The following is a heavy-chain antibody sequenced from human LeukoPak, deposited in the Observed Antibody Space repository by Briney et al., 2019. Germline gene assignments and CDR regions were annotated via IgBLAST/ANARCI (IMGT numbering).Heavy chain of an antibody. CDR3: ARLGKTTLGY. CDR1: GGSISSSSYY. D-gene: IGHD4-11*01. V-gene: IGHV4-39*01. CDR2: IYYSGST. Sequence: SETLSLTCTVSGGSISSSSYYWGWIRQPPGKELEWIGSIYYSGSTYYNPSLKSRVTISVDTSKNQFSLKLSSVTAADTAVYYCARLGKTTLGYWGQGTLDTVSS. J-gene: IGHJ4*02.